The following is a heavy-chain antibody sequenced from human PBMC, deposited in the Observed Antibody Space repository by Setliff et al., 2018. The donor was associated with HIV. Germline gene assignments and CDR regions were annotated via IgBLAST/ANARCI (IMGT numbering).Heavy chain of an antibody. CDR3: ARSAAGTDYWYFDL. J-gene: IGHJ2*01. Sequence: ASVKVSCKASGYTFTSYGVSWVRQAPGQGLEWMGRINPNSGGTNYAQKFQGRVTMTRDTSISTAYMELSRLRSDDTAVYYCARSAAGTDYWYFDLWGRGTLVTVSS. V-gene: IGHV1-2*06. CDR2: INPNSGGT. D-gene: IGHD6-13*01. CDR1: GYTFTSYG.